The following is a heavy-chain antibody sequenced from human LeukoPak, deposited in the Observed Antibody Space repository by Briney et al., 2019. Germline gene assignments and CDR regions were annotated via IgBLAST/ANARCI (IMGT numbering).Heavy chain of an antibody. J-gene: IGHJ3*02. CDR1: GYSFTSYW. V-gene: IGHV5-51*01. D-gene: IGHD5-18*01. CDR2: ICPGDSDT. CDR3: ARHPLGYSYGSDAFDI. Sequence: PGESLKISCKGSGYSFTSYWIGWVRQMPGKGLEWMGIICPGDSDTRYSPSFQGQVTISADKSISTAYLQWSSLKASDTAMYYCARHPLGYSYGSDAFDIWGQGTMVTVSS.